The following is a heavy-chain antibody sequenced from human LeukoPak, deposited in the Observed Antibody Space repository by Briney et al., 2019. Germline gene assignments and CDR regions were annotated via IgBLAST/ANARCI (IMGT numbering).Heavy chain of an antibody. CDR3: AKLGCTSTSCYVNC. CDR1: GFTFSDYA. CDR2: INGGSGGST. Sequence: LSGGSLRLSCTASGFTFSDYAMSWVRQAPGKGLEWVSTINGGSGGSTSYSDSVKGRFTISRDNSKNTLHLQINSLRAEDTAIYYCAKLGCTSTSCYVNCWGQGTLVTVSS. D-gene: IGHD2-2*01. J-gene: IGHJ4*02. V-gene: IGHV3-23*01.